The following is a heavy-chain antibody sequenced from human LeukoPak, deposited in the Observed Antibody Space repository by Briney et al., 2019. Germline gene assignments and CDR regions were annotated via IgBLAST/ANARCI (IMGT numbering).Heavy chain of an antibody. CDR1: GGSISSYY. CDR3: ARHGRVHAYRVGAIYYFDY. Sequence: SETLSLTCTVSGGSISSYYWSWIRQPPGKGLEWIGEINHSGSTNYNPSLKSRVTISVDTSKNQFSLKLSSVTAADTAVYYCARHGRVHAYRVGAIYYFDYWGQGTLVTVSS. D-gene: IGHD1-26*01. V-gene: IGHV4-34*01. J-gene: IGHJ4*02. CDR2: INHSGST.